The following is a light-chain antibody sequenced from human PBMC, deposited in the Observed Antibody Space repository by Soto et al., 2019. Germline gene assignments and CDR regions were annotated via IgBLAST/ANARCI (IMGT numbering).Light chain of an antibody. Sequence: QSVLTQPPSASGSPGQSVTISCTGSSSDVGTYNYVSWYQQHPGKPPKLMIYEVSERPSGVPDRFSGSKSGNTASLTVSGLQAEDEADYFCSSYTTIKTVVFGGGTKLTVL. CDR1: SSDVGTYNY. J-gene: IGLJ2*01. CDR3: SSYTTIKTVV. CDR2: EVS. V-gene: IGLV2-8*01.